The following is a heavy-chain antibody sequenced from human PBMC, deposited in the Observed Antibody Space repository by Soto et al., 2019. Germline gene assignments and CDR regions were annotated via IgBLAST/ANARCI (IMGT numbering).Heavy chain of an antibody. J-gene: IGHJ6*02. D-gene: IGHD2-15*01. V-gene: IGHV1-46*01. CDR1: GYTFTSYY. CDR2: INPSGGST. CDR3: ARGSVVVVVAATVGPYYYGMDV. Sequence: GASVKVSFKASGYTFTSYYMHWVRQAPGQGLEWMGIINPSGGSTSYAQKFQGRVTMTRDTSTSTVYMELSSLRSEDTAVYYCARGSVVVVVAATVGPYYYGMDVWGQGTTVTVSS.